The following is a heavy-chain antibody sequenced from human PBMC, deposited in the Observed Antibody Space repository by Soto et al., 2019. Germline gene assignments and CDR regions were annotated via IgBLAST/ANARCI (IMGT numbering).Heavy chain of an antibody. V-gene: IGHV3-23*01. Sequence: LTLSYAASGFKFSNYAMSWVRQAPGAGLEWVSLISATGGGTYYADSVKGRFSIARDNSHNTLYLQVHSLTAEDTAVYYCAKDRRAGGNSAFYFDFWGQGAQVTVSS. CDR2: ISATGGGT. CDR1: GFKFSNYA. D-gene: IGHD3-16*01. CDR3: AKDRRAGGNSAFYFDF. J-gene: IGHJ4*02.